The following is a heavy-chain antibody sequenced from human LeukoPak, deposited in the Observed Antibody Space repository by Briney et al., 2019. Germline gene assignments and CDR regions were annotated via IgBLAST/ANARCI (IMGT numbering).Heavy chain of an antibody. Sequence: ASVKVSCKASGYTFTSYYMHWVRQAPGQGLEWMGIINPSGGSTSYAQKFQGRVTMTRDTSTSTVYMELSSLRSEDTAVYYCARDPDPRLLRYFDWSKQQDAFDIWGQGTMVTVSS. CDR3: ARDPDPRLLRYFDWSKQQDAFDI. D-gene: IGHD3-9*01. V-gene: IGHV1-46*01. CDR1: GYTFTSYY. CDR2: INPSGGST. J-gene: IGHJ3*02.